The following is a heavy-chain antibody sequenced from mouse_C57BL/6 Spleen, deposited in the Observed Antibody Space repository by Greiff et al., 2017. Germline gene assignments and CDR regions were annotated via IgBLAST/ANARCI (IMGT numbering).Heavy chain of an antibody. J-gene: IGHJ2*01. CDR3: ARAYYGYDEGCCDD. D-gene: IGHD2-2*01. V-gene: IGHV7-1*01. Sequence: EVQRVESGGGLVQSGRSLRLSCATSGFTFSDFYMEWVRQAPGKGLEWIAASRNKANDYTTEYSASVKGRFIVSRDTSQSILYRQMKELRGEDTAMYDGARAYYGYDEGCCDDWGQGTTLTVSS. CDR1: GFTFSDFY. CDR2: SRNKANDYTT.